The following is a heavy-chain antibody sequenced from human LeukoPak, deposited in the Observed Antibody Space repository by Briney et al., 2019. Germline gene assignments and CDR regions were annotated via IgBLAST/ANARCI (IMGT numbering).Heavy chain of an antibody. CDR1: GFTFSSYE. CDR2: ISSSGSTI. Sequence: GGSLRLSCAASGFTFSSYEMNWVRQAPGKGLEWVSYISSSGSTIYYADSVKGRFTISRDNAKNSLYLQMSSLRAEDTAVYYCARERLYCSGGSCYSYGFDPWGQGTLVTVSS. J-gene: IGHJ5*02. CDR3: ARERLYCSGGSCYSYGFDP. D-gene: IGHD2-15*01. V-gene: IGHV3-48*03.